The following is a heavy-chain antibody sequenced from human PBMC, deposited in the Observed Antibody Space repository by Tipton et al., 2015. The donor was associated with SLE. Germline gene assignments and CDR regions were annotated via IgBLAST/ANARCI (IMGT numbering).Heavy chain of an antibody. D-gene: IGHD6-19*01. CDR2: IYPGDSDT. CDR1: GYSFTSYW. V-gene: IGHV5-51*03. CDR3: ARLPLILYSSGWPYYFDY. Sequence: VQLVQSGAEVKKPGESLKISCKGSGYSFTSYWIGWVRQMPGKGLGWMGIIYPGDSDTRYSPSFQGQVTISADKSISTAYLQWSSLKASDTAMYYCARLPLILYSSGWPYYFDYWGQGTLVTVSS. J-gene: IGHJ4*02.